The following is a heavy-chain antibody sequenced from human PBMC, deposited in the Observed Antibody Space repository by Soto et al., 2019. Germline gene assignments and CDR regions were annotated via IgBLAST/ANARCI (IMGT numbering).Heavy chain of an antibody. CDR2: ISAYNGNT. CDR1: GYTFTSYG. CDR3: ARGADYDSSGYYYYYYGMDV. V-gene: IGHV1-18*04. J-gene: IGHJ6*02. D-gene: IGHD3-22*01. Sequence: ASVKVSCKASGYTFTSYGISWVRQAPGQGLEWMGWISAYNGNTNYAQKLQGRVTMTTDTSTSTAYMELRSLRSDDTAVYYCARGADYDSSGYYYYYYGMDVRGQGNTVTVYS.